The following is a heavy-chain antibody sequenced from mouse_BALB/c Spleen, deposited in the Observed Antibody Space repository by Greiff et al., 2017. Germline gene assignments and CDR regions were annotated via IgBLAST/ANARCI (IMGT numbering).Heavy chain of an antibody. Sequence: QVQLKQSGAELVRPGTSVKVSCKASGYAFTNYLIEWVKQRPGQGLEWIGVINPGSGGTNYNEKFKGKATLTADKSSSTAYMQLSSLTSDDSAVYFCARQGNYAYWGQGTLVTVSA. CDR1: GYAFTNYL. CDR2: INPGSGGT. V-gene: IGHV1-54*01. CDR3: ARQGNYAY. J-gene: IGHJ3*01. D-gene: IGHD2-1*01.